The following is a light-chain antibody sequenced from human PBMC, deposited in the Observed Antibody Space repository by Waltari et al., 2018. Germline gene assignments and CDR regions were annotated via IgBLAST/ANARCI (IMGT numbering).Light chain of an antibody. J-gene: IGLJ1*01. V-gene: IGLV3-1*01. Sequence: SFDLTQPPSVSVSPGQTASITCSGDKLGAKYACWYQQKPGQSPVLVIYQDNQRPSGIPERFAGSNSGNTATLNISGTQAMDEADYYCQAWDGNTFYVFGTETKVTVL. CDR2: QDN. CDR3: QAWDGNTFYV. CDR1: KLGAKY.